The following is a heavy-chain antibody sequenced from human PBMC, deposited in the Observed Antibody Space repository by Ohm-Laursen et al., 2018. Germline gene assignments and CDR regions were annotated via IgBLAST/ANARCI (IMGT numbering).Heavy chain of an antibody. CDR2: ISWNNGKI. Sequence: SLRLSCAASGFTFDDFGMHWVRQAPGKGLAWVSAISWNNGKINYADSVKGRFTISRDNAKNSLYLQMNSLRAEDTALYYCAKDRAYSYASAFDYWGQGTLVTVSS. D-gene: IGHD5-18*01. J-gene: IGHJ4*02. CDR3: AKDRAYSYASAFDY. V-gene: IGHV3-9*01. CDR1: GFTFDDFG.